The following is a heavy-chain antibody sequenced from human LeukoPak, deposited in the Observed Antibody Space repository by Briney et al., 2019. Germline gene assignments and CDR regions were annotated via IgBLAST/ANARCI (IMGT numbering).Heavy chain of an antibody. CDR3: AREKIAMRAFDS. CDR1: GESITTHY. CDR2: VYDTGST. J-gene: IGHJ4*02. V-gene: IGHV4-59*11. D-gene: IGHD2-2*01. Sequence: SETLSLTCTVSGESITTHYWTWIRQPPGKGLEWIGYVYDTGSTDYNPSLKSRVTISVDTSKNQFSLRLNSVTAADTAIYYCAREKIAMRAFDSWGQGTLVTVSS.